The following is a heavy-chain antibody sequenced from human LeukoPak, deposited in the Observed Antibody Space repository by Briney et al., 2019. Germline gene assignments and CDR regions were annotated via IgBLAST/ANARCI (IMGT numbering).Heavy chain of an antibody. V-gene: IGHV3-74*01. CDR1: GFTLSLAW. CDR3: VSGSLQSGYNFDY. CDR2: IKYDGSAT. D-gene: IGHD3-3*01. Sequence: PGGSLRLSCATSGFTLSLAWMHWIRQVPGKGLVWVSHIKYDGSATNYADSVKGRFTISRDNAKNTLYLQMNSLRAEDTAVYYCVSGSLQSGYNFDYWGQGALVTVSS. J-gene: IGHJ4*02.